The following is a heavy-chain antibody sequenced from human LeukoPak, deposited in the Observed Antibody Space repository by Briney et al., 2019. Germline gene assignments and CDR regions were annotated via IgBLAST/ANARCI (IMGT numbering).Heavy chain of an antibody. Sequence: LRLSCAASGFTFSSYEMNWVRQAPGKGLEWIGEINHSGSTNYNPSLKSRVTISVDTSKNQFSLKLSSVTAADTAVYYCARLTGYDWESSYDYWGQGTLVTVSS. J-gene: IGHJ4*02. CDR1: GFTFSSYE. CDR2: INHSGST. D-gene: IGHD5-12*01. CDR3: ARLTGYDWESSYDY. V-gene: IGHV4-34*01.